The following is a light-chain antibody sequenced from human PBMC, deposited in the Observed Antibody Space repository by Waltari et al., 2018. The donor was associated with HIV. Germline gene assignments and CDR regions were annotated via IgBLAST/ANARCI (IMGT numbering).Light chain of an antibody. CDR1: QSVLYSSNNKNY. CDR2: WAS. V-gene: IGKV4-1*01. J-gene: IGKJ2*01. CDR3: QQYYSTPYT. Sequence: DIVMTQSPDSLTVLLGERATINCKSSQSVLYSSNNKNYLAWYQQKAGQPPKLLIYWASTRESGVPDRFSASGSGTDFSLTISSLQAEDVAVYYCQQYYSTPYTFGQGTKLEIK.